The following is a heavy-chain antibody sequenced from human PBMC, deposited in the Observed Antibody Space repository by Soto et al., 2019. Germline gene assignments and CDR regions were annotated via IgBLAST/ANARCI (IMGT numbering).Heavy chain of an antibody. CDR1: GGSFTSNNW. V-gene: IGHV4-4*02. CDR2: IYRTGST. J-gene: IGHJ4*02. Sequence: QEQLQESVPGLVKPSGTLSLTCAVSGGSFTSNNWLTWVRKPPGQGLEWIGEIYRTGSTNYNPSLKCRVTISLDKSENQFSLKVTSLTAADTAVYYCASRDPGTSVDYWGKGTLVTVSS. D-gene: IGHD1-7*01. CDR3: ASRDPGTSVDY.